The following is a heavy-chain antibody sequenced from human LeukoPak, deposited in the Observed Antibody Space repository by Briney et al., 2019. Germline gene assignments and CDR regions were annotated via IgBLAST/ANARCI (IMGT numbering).Heavy chain of an antibody. Sequence: GGSLRLSCTASGFTFGDYAMSSVRQAPGKGLEWVGFIRSKAYGGTTEYAASVKGRFTISRDDSKSIAYLQMNSLKTEDTAVHYCTRGMGVYWGQGTLVTVSS. V-gene: IGHV3-49*04. J-gene: IGHJ4*02. D-gene: IGHD3-16*01. CDR2: IRSKAYGGTT. CDR3: TRGMGVY. CDR1: GFTFGDYA.